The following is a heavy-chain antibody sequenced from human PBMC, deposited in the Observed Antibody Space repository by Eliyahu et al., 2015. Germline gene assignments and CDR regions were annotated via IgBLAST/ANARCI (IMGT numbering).Heavy chain of an antibody. CDR2: TRNKANSYTT. V-gene: IGHV3-72*01. CDR3: ARSPTHDYGDSDYYYYYGMDV. D-gene: IGHD4-17*01. CDR1: GFTFSDHY. J-gene: IGHJ6*02. Sequence: EVQLVESGGGLVQPGGSLRLSCAASGFTFSDHYMDWVRXAPGKGLEWVGRTRNKANSYTTEYAASVKGRFTISRDDSKNSLYLQMNSLKTEDTAVYYCARSPTHDYGDSDYYYYYGMDVWGQGTTVTVSS.